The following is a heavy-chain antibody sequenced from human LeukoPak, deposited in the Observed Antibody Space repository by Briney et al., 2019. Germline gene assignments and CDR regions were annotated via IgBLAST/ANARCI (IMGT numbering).Heavy chain of an antibody. CDR3: ARDRNYYDSSGYYSGWFDP. J-gene: IGHJ5*02. Sequence: GASVKVSCKASGYTFTSYGISWVRQAPGQGLEWMGWISAYNGNTNYAKKLQGRVTMTTDTSTSTAYMELRSLRSDDTAVYYCARDRNYYDSSGYYSGWFDPWGQGTLVTVSS. CDR1: GYTFTSYG. CDR2: ISAYNGNT. D-gene: IGHD3-22*01. V-gene: IGHV1-18*01.